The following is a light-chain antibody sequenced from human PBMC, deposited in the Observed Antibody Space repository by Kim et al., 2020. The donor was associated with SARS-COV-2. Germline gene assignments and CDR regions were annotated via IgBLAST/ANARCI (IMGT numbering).Light chain of an antibody. CDR3: QSYGSSIRDVV. CDR2: EDN. CDR1: SGSIAGNY. Sequence: TVTLNRTGSSGSIAGNYVEWYQQRPGSAPTTVIYEDNQRPSGVPDRFSGSIDSSSNSASLTISGLKTEDEADYYCQSYGSSIRDVVFGGGTQLTVL. V-gene: IGLV6-57*02. J-gene: IGLJ2*01.